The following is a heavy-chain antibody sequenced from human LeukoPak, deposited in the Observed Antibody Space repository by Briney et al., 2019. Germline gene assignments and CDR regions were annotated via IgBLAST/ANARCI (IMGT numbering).Heavy chain of an antibody. Sequence: GGSLRLSCAASGFTFNTYAMSWVRQAPGKGLEWVSSISGTGGGTYYADSVKGRFTISRDNSHKTLYLQMNSLRAEDTAVYYCAKDREMYFYDSSGYRDAFHVWGQGTKVTVSS. D-gene: IGHD3-22*01. CDR2: ISGTGGGT. CDR3: AKDREMYFYDSSGYRDAFHV. V-gene: IGHV3-23*01. CDR1: GFTFNTYA. J-gene: IGHJ3*01.